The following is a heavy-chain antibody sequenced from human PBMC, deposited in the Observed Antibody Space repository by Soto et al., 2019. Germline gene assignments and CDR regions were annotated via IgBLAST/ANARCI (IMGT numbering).Heavy chain of an antibody. CDR3: ARDRGGSSAYGMDV. CDR2: IYHSGST. CDR1: GGSISSSNW. Sequence: PSETLSLTSAVYGGSISSSNWWSWVRQPPGKGLEWIGEIYHSGSTNYTPSLKSRVTISVDKSKNQFSLKLSSVTAADTAVYYCARDRGGSSAYGMDVWGQGTTVTVSS. J-gene: IGHJ6*02. V-gene: IGHV4-4*02. D-gene: IGHD6-6*01.